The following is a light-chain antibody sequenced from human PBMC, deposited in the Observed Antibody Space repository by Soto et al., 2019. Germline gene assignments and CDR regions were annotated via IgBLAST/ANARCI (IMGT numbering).Light chain of an antibody. CDR2: EVT. Sequence: QSVLTQPASVSGSPGQSITISCTGTSGDIGSYNRVSWYQQHPGKAPKLIIYEVTDRPSGVSNRFSGSMSGNTAFLTISGLQAEDEAEYYCSSYTHINTRACVFGTGTKVTVL. CDR1: SGDIGSYNR. V-gene: IGLV2-14*01. CDR3: SSYTHINTRACV. J-gene: IGLJ1*01.